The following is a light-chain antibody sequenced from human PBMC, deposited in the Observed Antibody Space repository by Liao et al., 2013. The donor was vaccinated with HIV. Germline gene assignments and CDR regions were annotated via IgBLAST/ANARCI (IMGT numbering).Light chain of an antibody. J-gene: IGLJ1*01. Sequence: SYELTQPSSVSVSPGQTARITCSGDVLAKKYARWFQQKPGQAPVVVIYFDSDRPSGIPERFSGSNSGNTATLTISRVEAGDEADYYCQVWDNSGDHSYVFGTGTKVTVL. CDR1: VLAKKY. CDR3: QVWDNSGDHSYV. V-gene: IGLV3-21*04. CDR2: FDS.